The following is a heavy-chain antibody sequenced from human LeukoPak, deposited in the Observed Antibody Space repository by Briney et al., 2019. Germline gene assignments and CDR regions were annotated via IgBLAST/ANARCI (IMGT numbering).Heavy chain of an antibody. Sequence: PGGSLRLSCAASGFTFSSYGMSWVRQAPGKGLEGVSFITTSGATTSYADPVKGRFTISRDNPRNTLYMQMNSLRDEDTALYYCAIMHGYYDGSGYWVQWGQGTLVTVSS. CDR1: GFTFSSYG. CDR3: AIMHGYYDGSGYWVQ. D-gene: IGHD3-22*01. J-gene: IGHJ4*02. CDR2: ITTSGATT. V-gene: IGHV3-23*01.